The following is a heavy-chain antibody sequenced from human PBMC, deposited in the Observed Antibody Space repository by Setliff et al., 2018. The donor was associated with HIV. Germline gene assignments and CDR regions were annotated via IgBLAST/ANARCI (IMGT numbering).Heavy chain of an antibody. D-gene: IGHD6-19*01. CDR1: GYSISSGCY. J-gene: IGHJ5*02. CDR2: MYHTGST. Sequence: ETLSLTCAVSGYSISSGCYWGWIRQPPGKGLEWIGSMYHTGSTYYSPSLNSRFTISVDTSKNQFSLKLSSLTAADTAVYYCARGRTQWPNYNSFDPWGLGTLVTVSS. V-gene: IGHV4-38-2*01. CDR3: ARGRTQWPNYNSFDP.